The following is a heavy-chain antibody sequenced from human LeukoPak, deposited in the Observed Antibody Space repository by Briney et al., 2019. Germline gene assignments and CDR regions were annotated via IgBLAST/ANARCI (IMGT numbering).Heavy chain of an antibody. D-gene: IGHD3-10*01. J-gene: IGHJ4*02. V-gene: IGHV3-66*01. CDR2: IYSGGST. CDR3: ARVTGPTSTVVRGVIIPAFDS. Sequence: RSGGSLRLSCAASGFTVSSNYMSWVRQAPGKGLEWVSVIYSGGSTYYADSVKGRFTISRDNSKNTLYLQMNSLRAEDTAVYYCARVTGPTSTVVRGVIIPAFDSWGQGTLVTVSS. CDR1: GFTVSSNY.